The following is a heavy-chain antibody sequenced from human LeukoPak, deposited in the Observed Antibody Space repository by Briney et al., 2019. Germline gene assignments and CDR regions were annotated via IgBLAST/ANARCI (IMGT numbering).Heavy chain of an antibody. CDR1: GASISSWY. CDR3: ARETSLAGFASGLGFNY. CDR2: IYGSGNT. J-gene: IGHJ4*02. Sequence: PSETLSLTCTVSGASISSWYWSWIRQPPGKGLEWIGYIYGSGNTNYNPSLKSRVTMSIDTCKNQFSLMLTSVTAADTATYYCARETSLAGFASGLGFNYWGQGILVTVSS. D-gene: IGHD6-19*01. V-gene: IGHV4-59*01.